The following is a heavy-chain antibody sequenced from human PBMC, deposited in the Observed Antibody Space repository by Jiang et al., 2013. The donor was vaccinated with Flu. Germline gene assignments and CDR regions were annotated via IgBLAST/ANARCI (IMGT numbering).Heavy chain of an antibody. CDR2: IYWDDDK. D-gene: IGHD3-22*01. V-gene: IGHV2-5*02. CDR3: AHWYFDNSGAYYGFDY. J-gene: IGHJ4*02. CDR1: GFSLITTAVG. Sequence: PTQTLTLTCTFSGFSLITTAVGVGWIRQPPGKALEWLALIYWDDDKRYSPSLKSRLIITKDTSKNQVVLTMTNMDPVDTATYWCAHWYFDNSGAYYGFDYWGQGTLVTVSS.